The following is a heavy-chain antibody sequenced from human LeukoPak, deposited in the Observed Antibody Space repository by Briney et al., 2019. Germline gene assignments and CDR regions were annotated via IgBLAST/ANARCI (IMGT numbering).Heavy chain of an antibody. D-gene: IGHD4-17*01. CDR1: GFTFSSYA. Sequence: GGSLRLSCAASGFTFSSYAMSWVCQAPGKGLEWVSAISGSGGSTYYADSVKGRFTISRDNSNTTLYLQMNSLRAEDTAVYYCAKDRSYGDPDYWGQGTLVTVSS. J-gene: IGHJ4*02. V-gene: IGHV3-23*01. CDR3: AKDRSYGDPDY. CDR2: ISGSGGST.